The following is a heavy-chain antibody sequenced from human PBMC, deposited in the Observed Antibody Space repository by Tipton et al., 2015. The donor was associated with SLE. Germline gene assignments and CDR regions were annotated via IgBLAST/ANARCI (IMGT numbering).Heavy chain of an antibody. CDR3: ARGVYDSSGNYYVDY. J-gene: IGHJ4*02. D-gene: IGHD3-22*01. Sequence: TLSLTCTVSGDSITSGSYYWGWIRQPAGKGLEWIGRIYSTGGSNYNPSLKSRVTMSVDMSKNQFSLKLTSVTAADTAVYYCARGVYDSSGNYYVDYWGQGALVTVSS. V-gene: IGHV4-61*02. CDR2: IYSTGGS. CDR1: GDSITSGSYY.